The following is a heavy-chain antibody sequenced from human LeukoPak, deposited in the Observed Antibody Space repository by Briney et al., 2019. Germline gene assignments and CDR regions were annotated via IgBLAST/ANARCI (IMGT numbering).Heavy chain of an antibody. V-gene: IGHV1-2*02. CDR3: ARVILGEAAAGSDY. J-gene: IGHJ4*02. D-gene: IGHD6-13*01. CDR2: INPNSGGT. CDR1: GYTFTGYF. Sequence: ASVKVSCKASGYTFTGYFMHWVRQAPGQGLEWMGWINPNSGGTNYAQKFQGRVTMTRDTSISTAYMELSRLRSDDTAVYYCARVILGEAAAGSDYWGQGTLVTVSS.